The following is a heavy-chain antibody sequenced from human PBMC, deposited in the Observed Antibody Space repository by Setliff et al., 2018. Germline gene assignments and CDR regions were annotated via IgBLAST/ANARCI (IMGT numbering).Heavy chain of an antibody. V-gene: IGHV3-23*01. CDR3: AKRPEHVDMYFDY. CDR2: ISVNGDGT. Sequence: GSLRLSCAASGFTFNNCAMSWVRQAPGKGLEWVSTISVNGDGTYYADSVKGRFTISRDNSQNTLSLQVNSLRAEDTAVYYCAKRPEHVDMYFDYWGQGALVTVSS. J-gene: IGHJ4*02. CDR1: GFTFNNCA.